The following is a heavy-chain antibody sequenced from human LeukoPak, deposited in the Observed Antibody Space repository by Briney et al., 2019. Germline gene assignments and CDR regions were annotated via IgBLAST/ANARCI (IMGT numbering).Heavy chain of an antibody. CDR1: GFTFSSYA. CDR2: VTASAGNT. Sequence: PGGSLRLSCAASGFTFSSYAMSWVRQAPGKGLEWVSAVTASAGNTYYADSVKGRLTISRDNSKNTLYLQVNSLRAEDTAVYYCAKGDYYGSGSTFKNGMDVWGQGTTVTVPS. J-gene: IGHJ6*02. CDR3: AKGDYYGSGSTFKNGMDV. D-gene: IGHD3-10*01. V-gene: IGHV3-23*01.